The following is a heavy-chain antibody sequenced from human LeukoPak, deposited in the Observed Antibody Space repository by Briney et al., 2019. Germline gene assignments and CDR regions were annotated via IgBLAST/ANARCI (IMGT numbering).Heavy chain of an antibody. D-gene: IGHD2-2*01. CDR1: GFTVSNNY. CDR2: IFSGGTT. J-gene: IGHJ6*03. CDR3: ARVPAVMIRHCYYMDV. V-gene: IGHV3-66*02. Sequence: GVSLRLFCAASGFTVSNNYMICLRQAPGKGREGVSVIFSGGTTYYADAVKGRFTISRDSSKNALYLQMNSLRGDDTAVYYCARVPAVMIRHCYYMDVWGKGTTVTVSS.